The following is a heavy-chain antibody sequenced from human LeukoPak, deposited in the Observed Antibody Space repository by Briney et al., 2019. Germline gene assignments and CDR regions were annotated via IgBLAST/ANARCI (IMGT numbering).Heavy chain of an antibody. CDR2: ISSSGSTI. J-gene: IGHJ4*02. Sequence: WFSYISSSGSTIYYAHSGKGPFTISRENAKNSLYLQMNSLRAEDTAVYYCAREFSNGDLDYWGQGTLVTVSS. V-gene: IGHV3-11*01. D-gene: IGHD4-17*01. CDR3: AREFSNGDLDY.